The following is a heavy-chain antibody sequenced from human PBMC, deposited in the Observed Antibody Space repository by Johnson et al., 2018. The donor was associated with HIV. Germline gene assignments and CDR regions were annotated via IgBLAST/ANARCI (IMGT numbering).Heavy chain of an antibody. J-gene: IGHJ3*02. D-gene: IGHD7-27*01. CDR3: ARWNWGSAAFDI. CDR1: GFKYAAS. CDR2: TPGGDGGT. Sequence: VQLVESGGGLVQPGGSLRVSCAASGFKYAASGLAFSNYAVKWVSHTPGGDGGTSFADSVRGRYIISRDNAKNTLYLQMNSLRAEDTAVYYCARWNWGSAAFDIWGQGTMVTVSS. V-gene: IGHV3-23*04.